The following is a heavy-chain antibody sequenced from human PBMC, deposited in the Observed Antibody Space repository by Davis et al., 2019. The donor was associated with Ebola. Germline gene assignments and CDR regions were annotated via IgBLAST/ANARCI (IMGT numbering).Heavy chain of an antibody. D-gene: IGHD5-12*01. CDR3: TTPGGQDSGYDVFDI. CDR1: GGTSSSYA. J-gene: IGHJ3*02. CDR2: IIPIFGTA. V-gene: IGHV1-69*05. Sequence: AASVQVSCKASGGTSSSYAISWVRQAPGQGLEWMGGIIPIFGTANYAQKFQGRVTVTRDTSTTTVYMDLSSLRSEDTALYYCTTPGGQDSGYDVFDIWGQGTMVTVSS.